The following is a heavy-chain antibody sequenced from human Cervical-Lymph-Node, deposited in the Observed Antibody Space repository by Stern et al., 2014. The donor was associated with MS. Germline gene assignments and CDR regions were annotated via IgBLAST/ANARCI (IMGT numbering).Heavy chain of an antibody. V-gene: IGHV1-2*04. J-gene: IGHJ6*02. CDR3: AREVQGGMDV. CDR2: INPNSGGT. Sequence: QVQLVQSGAEVKKPGASVKGSCKASGYTFXGYYMHWVXXXPGXGLEWMGWINPNSGGTSYAQKCQGLVTMTRDTSISTAYMELSRLRSDDTAVYFCAREVQGGMDVWGQGTTVTVSS. CDR1: GYTFXGYY.